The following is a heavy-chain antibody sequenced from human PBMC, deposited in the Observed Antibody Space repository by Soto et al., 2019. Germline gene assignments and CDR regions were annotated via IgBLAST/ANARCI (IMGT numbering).Heavy chain of an antibody. Sequence: QVQLVQSGAEVKKAGASVKVSCKASGYTFTSYAIHWVRQAPGQRLEWMGWINAGNGNTKYSQKFQDRVTITRDTSASTAYMELSSLRSEDTAVYYCARDLGAWPDYWGQGTLVTVSS. CDR3: ARDLGAWPDY. CDR2: INAGNGNT. V-gene: IGHV1-3*01. D-gene: IGHD7-27*01. J-gene: IGHJ4*02. CDR1: GYTFTSYA.